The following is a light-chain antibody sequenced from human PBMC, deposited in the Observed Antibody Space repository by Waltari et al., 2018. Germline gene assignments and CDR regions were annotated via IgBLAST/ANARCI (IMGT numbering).Light chain of an antibody. CDR1: QTILYSGNNRQC. Sequence: IVMTQSPDSLAVSLGERATINCKSSQTILYSGNNRQCLAWYQQKPGQPPRLLIYWASSRESGVPDRFSGSGSGTEFTLTISSLQAEDVAVYYCQQYSSPSSNTFGQGTRLEIK. CDR2: WAS. CDR3: QQYSSPSSNT. J-gene: IGKJ5*01. V-gene: IGKV4-1*01.